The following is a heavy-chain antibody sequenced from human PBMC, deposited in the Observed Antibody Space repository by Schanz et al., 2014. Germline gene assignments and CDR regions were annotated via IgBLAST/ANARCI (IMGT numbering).Heavy chain of an antibody. CDR2: TSNDGSFT. J-gene: IGHJ4*02. CDR1: GFPLSNYR. Sequence: EVRLVESGGGLVKPGGSLRLSCVVSGFPLSNYRMNWVRQSPGKGLEWVSRTSNDGSFTTFADSVKGRFTISRDNAKNTLYLQMNSLRAEDTAVYYCVRDTDYHFDYWGQGTLVTVSS. CDR3: VRDTDYHFDY. D-gene: IGHD4-17*01. V-gene: IGHV3-74*01.